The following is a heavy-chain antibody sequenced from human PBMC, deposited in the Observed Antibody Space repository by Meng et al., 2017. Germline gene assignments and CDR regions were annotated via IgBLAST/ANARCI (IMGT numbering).Heavy chain of an antibody. CDR1: GGSFSGYY. CDR2: INHSGST. D-gene: IGHD3-22*01. Sequence: SCAVYGGSFSGYYWSWIRQPPGKGLEWIGEINHSGSTNYNPSLKSRVTISVETSKNQFSLKLSSVTDADTAVYYCARDRRRYYYDSSGYYGRYYFDYWGQGTLVTVSS. CDR3: ARDRRRYYYDSSGYYGRYYFDY. V-gene: IGHV4-34*01. J-gene: IGHJ4*02.